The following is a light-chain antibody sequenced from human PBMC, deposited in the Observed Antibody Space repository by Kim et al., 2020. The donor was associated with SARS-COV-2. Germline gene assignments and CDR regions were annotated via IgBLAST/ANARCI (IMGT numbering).Light chain of an antibody. V-gene: IGKV1-5*01. Sequence: LSASVGDRVTIPCRASQRISSWLAWYQQKPGKAPKLLIYDVSSLERGVPSRFSGSGSGTEFTLTISSLQPDDFATYYCHQYSSLYTFGQGTKLEI. J-gene: IGKJ2*01. CDR2: DVS. CDR1: QRISSW. CDR3: HQYSSLYT.